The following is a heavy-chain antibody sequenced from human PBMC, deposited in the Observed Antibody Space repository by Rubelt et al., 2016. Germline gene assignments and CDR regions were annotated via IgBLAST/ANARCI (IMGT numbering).Heavy chain of an antibody. CDR2: IDTNGGTT. CDR3: QVAVANTLY. CDR1: GFTFSSYA. Sequence: EVQLLESGGGLVQPGGSLRLSCAASGFTFSSYAMHWVRQAPGKGLEYVSGIDTNGGTTYYAESVKGRFTISRDNSKNTLYVQMSSLGAEDTAVYYCQVAVANTLYWGQGTLVTVSS. D-gene: IGHD6-19*01. V-gene: IGHV3-64*05. J-gene: IGHJ4*02.